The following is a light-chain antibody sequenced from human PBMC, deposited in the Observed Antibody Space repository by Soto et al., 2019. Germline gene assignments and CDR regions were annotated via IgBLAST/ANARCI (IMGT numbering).Light chain of an antibody. CDR3: QVWESSTDHYV. Sequence: SDELTQPPSVSVAPGQTARITCEGDSLGSKSVHWYQQRPGQAPILVVFDDSDRPSGIHEQFSGSKSGNTATLTFSGVEAGDEADYYCQVWESSTDHYVFGTGTKLTVL. J-gene: IGLJ1*01. V-gene: IGLV3-21*02. CDR2: DDS. CDR1: SLGSKS.